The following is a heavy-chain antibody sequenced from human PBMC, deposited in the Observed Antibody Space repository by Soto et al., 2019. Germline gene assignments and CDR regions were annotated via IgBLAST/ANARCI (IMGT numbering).Heavy chain of an antibody. CDR3: ARDYGDYSNWFDP. J-gene: IGHJ5*02. V-gene: IGHV4-31*03. Sequence: PSETLSLTCTVSGGSISSGGYYWSWIRQHPGKGLEWIGYIYYSGSTYYNPSLKSRVTISVDTSKNQFSLKLSSVTAADTAVYYCARDYGDYSNWFDPWGQGTLVTVSS. CDR2: IYYSGST. D-gene: IGHD4-17*01. CDR1: GGSISSGGYY.